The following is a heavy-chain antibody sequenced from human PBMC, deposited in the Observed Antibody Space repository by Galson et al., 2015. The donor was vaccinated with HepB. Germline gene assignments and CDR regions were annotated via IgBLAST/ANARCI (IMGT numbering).Heavy chain of an antibody. V-gene: IGHV3-23*01. Sequence: SLRLSCAASGFTFSSYAMSWVRQAAGKGLEWVSAISGSGGTTHDADSVKGRFTLSRDNSRNTLYLQMNSLRAEDTAVYYCAKFFGLFARPPAVIPAATTADWYAMDVW. CDR2: ISGSGGTT. D-gene: IGHD2-2*01. CDR1: GFTFSSYA. J-gene: IGHJ6*01. CDR3: AKFFGLFARPPAVIPAATTADWYAMDV.